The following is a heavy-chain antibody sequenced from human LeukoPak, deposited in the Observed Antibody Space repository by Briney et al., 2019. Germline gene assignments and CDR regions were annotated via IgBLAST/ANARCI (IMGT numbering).Heavy chain of an antibody. Sequence: ASVKVSCKASGYNFIGYYMHWVRQAPGQGLEWMGIINPSGGSTSYAQKFQDRVTMTRDTSTSTVYMELSSLKSEDTAVYYCARHHWPGYSSGWYPSWVYGGDYYYYYGMDVWGQGTTVTVSS. CDR1: GYNFIGYY. V-gene: IGHV1-46*01. CDR2: INPSGGST. J-gene: IGHJ6*02. D-gene: IGHD6-19*01. CDR3: ARHHWPGYSSGWYPSWVYGGDYYYYYGMDV.